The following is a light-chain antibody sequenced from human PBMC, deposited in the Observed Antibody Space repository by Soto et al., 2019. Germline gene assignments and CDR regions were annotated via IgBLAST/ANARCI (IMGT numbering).Light chain of an antibody. J-gene: IGKJ1*01. V-gene: IGKV3D-15*01. Sequence: IELTQSPDTLSLSPVERATLXRRASQSVRTYLAWYQQKPGQAPRLLIYDASNRATGIPARFSGSGSGTEFTLSIGNLQSEDFAVYYCQQYNDWPPTFGQGTKV. CDR3: QQYNDWPPT. CDR2: DAS. CDR1: QSVRTY.